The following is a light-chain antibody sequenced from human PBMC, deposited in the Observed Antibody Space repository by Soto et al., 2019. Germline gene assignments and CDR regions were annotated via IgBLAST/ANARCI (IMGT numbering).Light chain of an antibody. CDR1: QSVSTY. CDR3: QQSYSKPLVT. CDR2: DAS. Sequence: EIVLTQSPATLSLSPGDRATLSCRASQSVSTYLAWYQQKPGQAPRLLIYDASNRATGIPARFSGSGSGTDFTLTISSLEPEDFATYYCQQSYSKPLVTFGQGTRLEIK. V-gene: IGKV3-11*01. J-gene: IGKJ5*01.